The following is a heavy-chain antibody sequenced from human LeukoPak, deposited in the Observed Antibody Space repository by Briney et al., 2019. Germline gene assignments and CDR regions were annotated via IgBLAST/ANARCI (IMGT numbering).Heavy chain of an antibody. CDR2: ISGSGGST. D-gene: IGHD3-3*01. CDR1: GFTFSSYA. V-gene: IGHV3-23*01. Sequence: GGSLRLSCAASGFTFSSYAMSWVRQAPGKGLEWVSAISGSGGSTYYADSVKGRFTISRDNSKNTLYLQMNSLRAEDTAVYYCAKSRYDFWSGKLDYWGQGTLVTVSS. J-gene: IGHJ4*02. CDR3: AKSRYDFWSGKLDY.